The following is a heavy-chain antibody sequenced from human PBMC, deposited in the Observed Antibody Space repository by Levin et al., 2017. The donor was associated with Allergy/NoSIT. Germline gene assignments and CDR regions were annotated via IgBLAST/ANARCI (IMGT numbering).Heavy chain of an antibody. CDR1: RFTFRNFG. D-gene: IGHD4-11*01. CDR2: IWYDGSKT. V-gene: IGHV3-33*01. Sequence: GESLKISCAASRFTFRNFGMHWVRQAPGKGLEWVAVIWYDGSKTYYADSVKGRFTISRDNSKNTLSLQMNSLRGEDTALYYCARDRDSKYMDYWGQGTLVAVSS. CDR3: ARDRDSKYMDY. J-gene: IGHJ4*02.